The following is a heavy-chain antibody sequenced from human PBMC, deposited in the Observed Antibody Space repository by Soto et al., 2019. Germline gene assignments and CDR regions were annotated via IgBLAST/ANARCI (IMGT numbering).Heavy chain of an antibody. CDR1: GGSVSSGDYY. J-gene: IGHJ4*02. CDR3: ARALXDYYDSGGCHQVYYFDY. D-gene: IGHD3-22*01. Sequence: SETLSLTCTVSGGSVSSGDYYWSWIRQPPGKGMEWVGNIYYSGSTSSNPSLKNRPAISLDTSKNQVSLRLSSVTAADTAVYHCARALXDYYDSGGCHQVYYFDYWGQGTLVTVSS. CDR2: IYYSGST. V-gene: IGHV4-61*08.